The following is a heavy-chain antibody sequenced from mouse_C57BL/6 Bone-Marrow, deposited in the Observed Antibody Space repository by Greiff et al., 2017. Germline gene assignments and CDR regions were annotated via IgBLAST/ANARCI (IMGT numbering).Heavy chain of an antibody. V-gene: IGHV1-7*01. Sequence: QVQLQQSGAELAKPGASVKLSCKASGYTFTSYCMHWVKQRPGQGLEWIGYINPSSGYTNYNQKFKDKATLTADKSSSTAYLQLSRLTYEDSAMYYCARSTRYFDVWGTGTTVTVSS. CDR1: GYTFTSYC. D-gene: IGHD5-1*01. J-gene: IGHJ1*03. CDR3: ARSTRYFDV. CDR2: INPSSGYT.